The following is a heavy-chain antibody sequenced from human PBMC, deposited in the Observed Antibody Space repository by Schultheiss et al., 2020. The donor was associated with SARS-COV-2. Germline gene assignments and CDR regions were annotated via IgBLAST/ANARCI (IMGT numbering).Heavy chain of an antibody. J-gene: IGHJ5*02. CDR2: INHSGST. D-gene: IGHD4-17*01. Sequence: SETLSLTCAVYGGSFSGYYWSWIRQPPGEGLEWIGEINHSGSTNYNPSLKSRVTISVDTSKNQFSLTLTSVTPADTAMYYCARSPLYSYGDYGMNFFDPWGQGTMVTVSS. CDR1: GGSFSGYY. V-gene: IGHV4-34*01. CDR3: ARSPLYSYGDYGMNFFDP.